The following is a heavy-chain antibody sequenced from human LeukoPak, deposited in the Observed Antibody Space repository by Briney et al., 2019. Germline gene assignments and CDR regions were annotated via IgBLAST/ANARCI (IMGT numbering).Heavy chain of an antibody. V-gene: IGHV3-7*03. Sequence: GGSLRLSCAASGFTFSSYWMSWVRQAPGKGLEWVANIKQDGSEKYYVDSVKGRFTVSRDNAKKSLYLQMNSLRAEDTAVYYCVRDCGDYDFDYWGQGTLVTVSS. D-gene: IGHD4-17*01. CDR1: GFTFSSYW. CDR2: IKQDGSEK. J-gene: IGHJ4*02. CDR3: VRDCGDYDFDY.